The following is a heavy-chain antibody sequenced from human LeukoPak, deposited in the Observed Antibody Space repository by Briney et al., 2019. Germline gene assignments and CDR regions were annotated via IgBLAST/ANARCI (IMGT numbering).Heavy chain of an antibody. CDR2: ISGSGGST. D-gene: IGHD7-27*01. CDR1: GFTFSSSD. Sequence: GGSLRLSCAASGFTFSSSDMSWFRQAPGKGLEWVSDISGSGGSTNYADSVKGRFTISRDNSKNTLNLQMHSVRVEDTAIYSCARDQNWEEAYWGQGTLVTVSS. CDR3: ARDQNWEEAY. J-gene: IGHJ4*02. V-gene: IGHV3-23*01.